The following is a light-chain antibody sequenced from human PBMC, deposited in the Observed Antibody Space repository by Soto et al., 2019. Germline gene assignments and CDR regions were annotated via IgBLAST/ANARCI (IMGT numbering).Light chain of an antibody. CDR3: QQYVSAPIT. Sequence: EMGWTQSTATLSLSRGERAALSCRASQSLSSNYLAWYQQKPGQAPRLLIYGVSSRATGVPVSFSGSGSGTDFTLTISRLEPEDFAVYYCQQYVSAPITSGQGTRLEIK. V-gene: IGKV3-20*01. CDR2: GVS. J-gene: IGKJ5*01. CDR1: QSLSSNY.